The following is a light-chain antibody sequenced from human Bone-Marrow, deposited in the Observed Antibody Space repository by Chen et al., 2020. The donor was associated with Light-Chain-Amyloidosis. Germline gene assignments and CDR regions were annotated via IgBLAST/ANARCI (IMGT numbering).Light chain of an antibody. CDR1: SSNVGGDNH. J-gene: IGLJ1*01. CDR2: EVT. Sequence: QSPLTQPAPVSGSPGQLISIPCTGTSSNVGGDNHLSWCKQHRGKAPKLMIYEVTNRPSWVPDRFSGPKSDNTASLTISRLQTEDAAGYFCSSYTITNKLAFGSGTRVSVL. V-gene: IGLV2-14*01. CDR3: SSYTITNKLA.